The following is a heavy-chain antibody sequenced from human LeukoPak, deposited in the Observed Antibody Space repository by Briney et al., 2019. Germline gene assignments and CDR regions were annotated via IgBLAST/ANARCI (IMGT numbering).Heavy chain of an antibody. D-gene: IGHD3-3*01. CDR3: ARGEKDSWSGYEYYFDY. V-gene: IGHV3-74*01. J-gene: IGHJ4*02. Sequence: GGSLRLSCAASGFTFSSYWMHWVRQAPGKGLVWVSRINSDGSGTSYADSVKGRFTISRDNAKNTLYLQMNSLRAEDTAVYYCARGEKDSWSGYEYYFDYWGQGTLVTVSS. CDR1: GFTFSSYW. CDR2: INSDGSGT.